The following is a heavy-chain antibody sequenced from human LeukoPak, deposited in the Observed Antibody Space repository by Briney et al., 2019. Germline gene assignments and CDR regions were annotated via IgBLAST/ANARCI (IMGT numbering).Heavy chain of an antibody. Sequence: SETLSLTCGVYNGSFSGYYWSWDRQPPGKGLEWIGEINHSGSTNYNPSLKSRVTISVDTSKNQFSLKLSSVTAADTALYYCARDSGTTGEVKFGPWGQGTLVTVSS. CDR1: NGSFSGYY. J-gene: IGHJ5*02. CDR3: ARDSGTTGEVKFGP. CDR2: INHSGST. D-gene: IGHD3-10*01. V-gene: IGHV4-34*01.